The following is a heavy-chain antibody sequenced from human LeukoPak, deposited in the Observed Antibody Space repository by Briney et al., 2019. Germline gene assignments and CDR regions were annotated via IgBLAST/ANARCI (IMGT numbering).Heavy chain of an antibody. Sequence: SETLSLTYTVSGGSISSGGYYGSWIRQPPGKGLGWIGYFYYSGSTNYNHTLKSRVTVSVDTSKNQLSLKLSSVTAADTAVYYCARGGDYYGSGSYYAFDPWGQGTLVTVSS. V-gene: IGHV4-61*08. CDR2: FYYSGST. CDR1: GGSISSGGYY. D-gene: IGHD3-10*01. CDR3: ARGGDYYGSGSYYAFDP. J-gene: IGHJ5*02.